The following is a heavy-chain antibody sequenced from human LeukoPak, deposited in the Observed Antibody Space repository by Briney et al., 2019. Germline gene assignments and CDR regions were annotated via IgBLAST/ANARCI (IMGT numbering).Heavy chain of an antibody. CDR1: DGSVSNFHYY. V-gene: IGHV4-39*01. J-gene: IGHJ4*02. D-gene: IGHD3-22*01. CDR2: IYYTGNT. Sequence: PSETLSLTCTISDGSVSNFHYYWGWIRQPPGKGLEWIGSIYYTGNTYYNPSLKSRVTISVDTSRNQFSLNLTSVTPTDTSVYFCARQNYFDSVGFPPFENWGQGTLVTVSS. CDR3: ARQNYFDSVGFPPFEN.